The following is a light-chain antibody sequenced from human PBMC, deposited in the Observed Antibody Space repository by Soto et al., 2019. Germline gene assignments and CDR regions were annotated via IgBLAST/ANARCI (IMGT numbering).Light chain of an antibody. V-gene: IGKV3-15*01. CDR2: GTS. J-gene: IGKJ4*01. Sequence: EIVMTQSPATLSVSPGERATLSCRASQSVSSNLAWYHQKPGQAPRLLIYGTSTRATGIPARFSGSRSGTEFTLTISSLQSEDFAVYYCQQYNNWPPLTFGGGTKVEIK. CDR1: QSVSSN. CDR3: QQYNNWPPLT.